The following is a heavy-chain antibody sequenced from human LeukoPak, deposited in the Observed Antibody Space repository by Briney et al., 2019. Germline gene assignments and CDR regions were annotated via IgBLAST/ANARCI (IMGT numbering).Heavy chain of an antibody. V-gene: IGHV3-23*01. Sequence: TGGSLRRYCAASGFTFNSYAMTWVRQAPGEGLEWVSAIGVSADSTYYAVSVKGRFTISRDNAKNSLYLQMNSLRDEDTAVYYCARGSGGYWGQGTLVTVSS. J-gene: IGHJ4*02. CDR3: ARGSGGY. CDR1: GFTFNSYA. CDR2: IGVSADST. D-gene: IGHD1-14*01.